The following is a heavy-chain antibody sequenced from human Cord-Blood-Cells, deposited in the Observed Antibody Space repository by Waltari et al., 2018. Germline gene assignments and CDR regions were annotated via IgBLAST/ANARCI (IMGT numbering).Heavy chain of an antibody. D-gene: IGHD2-2*01. Sequence: QLQLQESGPGLVKPSETLSLTCTVSGGSISSSSYYWGWIRQPPGKGLGWIGSIYYSGDTYYNPSLKSRVTISVDTSKTQFSLKLSSVTAADTAVYYWARRRYCSSTSCYNWFDPWGQGTLVTVSS. CDR1: GGSISSSSYY. J-gene: IGHJ5*02. CDR2: IYYSGDT. CDR3: ARRRYCSSTSCYNWFDP. V-gene: IGHV4-39*01.